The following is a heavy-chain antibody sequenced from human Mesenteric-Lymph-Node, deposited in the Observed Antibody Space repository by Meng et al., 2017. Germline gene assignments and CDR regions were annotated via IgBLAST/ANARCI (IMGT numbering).Heavy chain of an antibody. J-gene: IGHJ4*02. CDR2: IYPTGTT. CDR1: GVSVSGDTW. D-gene: IGHD6-19*01. V-gene: IGHV4-4*02. CDR3: AKDNSGWQHTDY. Sequence: QVQLQESGPGLVPPSGTLSLTCVVSGVSVSGDTWWSWVRQSPGKGLECIGEIYPTGTTQYNPSLDSRTTISVDKAKNQISLKLTSVTAADTAVYYCAKDNSGWQHTDYWGQGILVTVSS.